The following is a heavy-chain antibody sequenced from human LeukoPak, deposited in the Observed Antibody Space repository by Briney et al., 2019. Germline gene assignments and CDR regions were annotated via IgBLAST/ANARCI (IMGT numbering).Heavy chain of an antibody. CDR3: AKSRGGPTMVRGVPSATDVYGMDV. Sequence: GGSLRLSCRASGFSFNNYWMAWVRQAPGKGLDWVSLISGDGYSTYYAESVKGRFAISRDNSKNSLYLQMNSLRTEDTALYYCAKSRGGPTMVRGVPSATDVYGMDVWGQGTTVTVSS. J-gene: IGHJ6*02. V-gene: IGHV3-43*02. CDR2: ISGDGYST. CDR1: GFSFNNYW. D-gene: IGHD3-10*01.